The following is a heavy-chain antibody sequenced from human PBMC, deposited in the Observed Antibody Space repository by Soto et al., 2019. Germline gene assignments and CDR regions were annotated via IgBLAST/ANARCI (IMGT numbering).Heavy chain of an antibody. D-gene: IGHD6-19*01. CDR1: DSVSSNTAA. CDR3: ARGVAGSGFDL. J-gene: IGHJ4*02. CDR2: TYYRSNWRH. V-gene: IGHV6-1*01. Sequence: DSVSSNTAAWNWIRSSPSRGLEWLGRTYYRSNWRHDYAVSVKSRITVNPDTSKNHFSLQLNSVTPDDTAVYYCARGVAGSGFDLWGQGPLVTVYS.